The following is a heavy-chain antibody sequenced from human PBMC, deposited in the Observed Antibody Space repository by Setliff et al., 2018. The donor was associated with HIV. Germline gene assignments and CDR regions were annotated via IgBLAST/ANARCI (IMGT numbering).Heavy chain of an antibody. D-gene: IGHD1-1*01. CDR3: AGSRGYFVQAD. J-gene: IGHJ4*02. CDR1: GFTVSSNY. Sequence: GGSLRLSCAASGFTVSSNYMNWVRQAPGKGLEWVSILYGTGGTYYADSVKGRFTISRDNAKNSLYLEMNSLRAEDTAVYYCAGSRGYFVQADWGQGTLVTVSS. CDR2: LYGTGGT. V-gene: IGHV3-53*01.